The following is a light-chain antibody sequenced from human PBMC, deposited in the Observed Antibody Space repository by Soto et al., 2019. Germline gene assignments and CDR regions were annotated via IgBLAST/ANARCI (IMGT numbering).Light chain of an antibody. CDR2: GAS. CDR3: QQYGSSPKT. J-gene: IGKJ1*01. V-gene: IGKV3-20*01. Sequence: EIVLTPSPGTLSLSPGGRATLSCRASQSVSSTYLAWYQQKPGQAPRLLISGASSRATGIPDRFSGSGSGTDFTLTITRLEPEDFAVYYCQQYGSSPKTFGQGTKVDIK. CDR1: QSVSSTY.